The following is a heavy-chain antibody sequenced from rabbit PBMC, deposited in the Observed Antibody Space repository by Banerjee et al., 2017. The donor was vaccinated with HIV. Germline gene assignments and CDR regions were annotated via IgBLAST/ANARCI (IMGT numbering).Heavy chain of an antibody. V-gene: IGHV1S45*01. CDR3: ATSPYDDLPGYSYGNL. CDR2: IYTGDGNT. Sequence: ELVESGGGLVQPGGSLKLSCKASGIDFSNYGISWVRQAPGKGLEWIACIYTGDGNTYYASWAKGRFTISKTSSTTVTLQMTSLTAADTATYFCATSPYDDLPGYSYGNLWGPGTLVTVS. D-gene: IGHD6-1*01. CDR1: GIDFSNYG. J-gene: IGHJ4*01.